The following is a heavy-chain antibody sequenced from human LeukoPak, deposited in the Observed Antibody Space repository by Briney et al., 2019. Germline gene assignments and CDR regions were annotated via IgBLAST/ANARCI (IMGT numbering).Heavy chain of an antibody. D-gene: IGHD5-12*01. CDR1: GLSFSSFA. CDR2: IRGNGDS. Sequence: TGGPLRLSCEASGLSFSSFAWSGFRQGPARGLEWDSSIRGNGDSFYEDVVKDRFTLYSDSSSKTVNFQPNNLRVDETAIYYCAWESWVLTYDAVRWGQGTLVTVSS. V-gene: IGHV3-23*01. J-gene: IGHJ4*02. CDR3: AWESWVLTYDAVR.